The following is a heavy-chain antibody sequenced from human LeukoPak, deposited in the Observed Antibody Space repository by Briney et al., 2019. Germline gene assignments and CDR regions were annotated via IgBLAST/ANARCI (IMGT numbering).Heavy chain of an antibody. V-gene: IGHV1-46*01. J-gene: IGHJ4*02. CDR3: ARDRAFIAAAGYYFDY. CDR1: GYTFTSYY. Sequence: ASVKVSCKASGYTFTSYYMHWVRQAPGQGLEWMGIINPSGGSTSYAQKFQGRVTMTRDTSTSTVYMELSSLRSEDTAVYYCARDRAFIAAAGYYFDYWGQGTLVTVSS. CDR2: INPSGGST. D-gene: IGHD6-13*01.